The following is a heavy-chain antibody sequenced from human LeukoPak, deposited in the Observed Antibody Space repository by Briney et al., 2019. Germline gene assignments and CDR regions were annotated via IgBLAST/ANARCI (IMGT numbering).Heavy chain of an antibody. CDR1: GGSFSGYY. J-gene: IGHJ6*02. CDR3: ARGDIVVVVAATHYYYYYGMDV. CDR2: INHSGST. Sequence: SETLSLTCAVYGGSFSGYYWSWIRQPPGKGLEWIGEINHSGSTNYNPSLKSRVTISVDTSKNQFFLKLSSVTAADTAVYYCARGDIVVVVAATHYYYYYGMDVWGQGTTVTVSS. D-gene: IGHD2-15*01. V-gene: IGHV4-34*01.